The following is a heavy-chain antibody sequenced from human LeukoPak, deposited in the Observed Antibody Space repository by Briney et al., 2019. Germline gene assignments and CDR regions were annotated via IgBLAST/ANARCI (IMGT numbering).Heavy chain of an antibody. V-gene: IGHV4-39*01. D-gene: IGHD4-17*01. CDR2: IFYSGST. Sequence: SETLSLTCTVSGGSISSSSYFWGWIRQPPGKGLEWIGSIFYSGSTYYNPSLNSRVTISIDTSKNQFSLRLSSVTAADTAVYYCARQMNTVTADYWGQGTLVTVSS. CDR1: GGSISSSSYF. J-gene: IGHJ4*02. CDR3: ARQMNTVTADY.